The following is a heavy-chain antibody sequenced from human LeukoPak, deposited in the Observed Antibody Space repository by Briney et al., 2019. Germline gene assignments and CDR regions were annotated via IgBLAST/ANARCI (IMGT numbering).Heavy chain of an antibody. CDR3: ASVGGLYSTYAFDI. V-gene: IGHV1-8*03. D-gene: IGHD2-2*01. CDR1: GYTFTGYY. CDR2: MNPNSGNT. J-gene: IGHJ3*02. Sequence: ASVKVSCKASGYTFTGYYMHWVRQAPGQGLEWMGWMNPNSGNTGYAQKFQGRVTITRNTSISTAYMELSSLRSEDTAVYYCASVGGLYSTYAFDIWGQGTMVTVSS.